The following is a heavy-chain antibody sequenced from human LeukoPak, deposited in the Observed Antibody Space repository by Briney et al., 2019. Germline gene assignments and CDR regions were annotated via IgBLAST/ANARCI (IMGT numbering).Heavy chain of an antibody. D-gene: IGHD6-13*01. J-gene: IGHJ4*02. Sequence: GGSLRLSCAASGFTFSSYAMSWVRQAPGKGLEWVSAISGSGGSTYYADSVKGRFTISRDNSKNTLYLQMNSLRAEGTAVYYCAKDQGSSWYLGYFDYWGQGTLVTVSS. CDR3: AKDQGSSWYLGYFDY. CDR2: ISGSGGST. CDR1: GFTFSSYA. V-gene: IGHV3-23*01.